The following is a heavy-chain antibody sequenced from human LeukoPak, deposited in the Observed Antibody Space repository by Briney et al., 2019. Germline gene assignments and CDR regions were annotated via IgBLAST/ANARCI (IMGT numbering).Heavy chain of an antibody. V-gene: IGHV3-23*01. Sequence: PGGSLRLSCAASGFTFSSYSMSCVRQAPGKGLEWVSAISGSGGSTYYADSVKGRFTISRDNSKNTLYLQMNSLRAEDTAVYYCVKLLWVRRCCNYWGQGTLVTVSS. D-gene: IGHD3-10*01. J-gene: IGHJ4*02. CDR2: ISGSGGST. CDR3: VKLLWVRRCCNY. CDR1: GFTFSSYS.